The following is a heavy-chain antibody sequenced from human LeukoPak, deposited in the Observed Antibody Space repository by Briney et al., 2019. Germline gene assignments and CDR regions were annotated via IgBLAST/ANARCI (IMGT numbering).Heavy chain of an antibody. Sequence: GKSLRLSCAVSGFTFSNFGMHWVRQAPGKGLEWVAVISYDGNDKYYADSVKGRFTISRDNSKNTLYLQTNSLRAEDTAAYYCATTLSSGWSGFRWYLDLWGRGTLVIVSS. CDR3: ATTLSSGWSGFRWYLDL. D-gene: IGHD6-19*01. CDR1: GFTFSNFG. CDR2: ISYDGNDK. J-gene: IGHJ2*01. V-gene: IGHV3-30*03.